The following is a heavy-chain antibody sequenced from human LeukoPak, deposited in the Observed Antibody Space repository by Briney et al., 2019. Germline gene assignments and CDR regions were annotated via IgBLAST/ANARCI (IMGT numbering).Heavy chain of an antibody. CDR1: GGTFSSYA. CDR3: ARAPLLTGYQAPIDY. CDR2: IIPIFGTA. D-gene: IGHD3-9*01. V-gene: IGHV1-69*06. J-gene: IGHJ4*02. Sequence: SVKVSCKASGGTFSSYAISWVRQVPGQGLEWMGGIIPIFGTANYAQKFQGRVTITADKSTSTAYMELRSLRSDDTAVYYCARAPLLTGYQAPIDYWGQGTLVTVSS.